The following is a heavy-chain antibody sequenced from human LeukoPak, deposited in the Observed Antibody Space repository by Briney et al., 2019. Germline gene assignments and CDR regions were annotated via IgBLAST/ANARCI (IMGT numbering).Heavy chain of an antibody. J-gene: IGHJ4*02. Sequence: GESLQISSKGSGSSFTSYWIGWVRQLPGKGLEWMGIIYPGDSDTRYSPSFQGQVTISADKSISTAYLQWSSLKASDTAMYYCAREQKAGPDYWGQGTLVSVSS. CDR3: AREQKAGPDY. V-gene: IGHV5-51*01. D-gene: IGHD1/OR15-1a*01. CDR1: GSSFTSYW. CDR2: IYPGDSDT.